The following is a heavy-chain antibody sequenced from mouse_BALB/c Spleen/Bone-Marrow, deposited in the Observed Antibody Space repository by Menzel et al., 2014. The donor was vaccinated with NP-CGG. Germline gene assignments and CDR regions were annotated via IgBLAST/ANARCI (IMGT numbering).Heavy chain of an antibody. J-gene: IGHJ2*01. Sequence: EVQLQESGGGLVQPGGSLKLSCAASGFTFSSYTMSWIRRTPEKRLEWVAYISDGGGRAYYPDTVKGRFTISRDNAKNTLYLQMSSLKSEDTAMYYCARQLDSSGYVLDYWGQGTTLTVSS. CDR3: ARQLDSSGYVLDY. D-gene: IGHD3-2*01. V-gene: IGHV5-12-2*01. CDR1: GFTFSSYT. CDR2: ISDGGGRA.